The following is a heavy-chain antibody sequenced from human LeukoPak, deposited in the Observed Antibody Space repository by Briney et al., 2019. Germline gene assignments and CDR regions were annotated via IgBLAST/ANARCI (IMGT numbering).Heavy chain of an antibody. V-gene: IGHV1-2*02. CDR1: GYTFTGYY. J-gene: IGHJ4*02. D-gene: IGHD6-13*01. CDR2: INPNSGGT. CDR3: ARGSQQLVTYYFDY. Sequence: ASVKVSCKASGYTFTGYYMHWVRQAPGQGLEWMGWINPNSGGTNYAQKFQGRVTMTRDTSISTAYMELSRLRSDDTAVYYRARGSQQLVTYYFDYWGQGTLVTVSS.